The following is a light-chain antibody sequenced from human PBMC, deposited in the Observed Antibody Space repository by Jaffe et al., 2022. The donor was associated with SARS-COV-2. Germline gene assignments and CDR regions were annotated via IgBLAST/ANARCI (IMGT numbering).Light chain of an antibody. CDR3: SSYAGSDTIFV. J-gene: IGLJ1*01. CDR2: EDD. V-gene: IGLV2-23*01. Sequence: QSALTQPASVSGSPGQSITISCAGTSSDVGGYKIVTWYQQYPGKAPRLMIYEDDKRPSGVSNRFSGSKSGNTASLTISGLQADDEADYYCSSYAGSDTIFVFGTGTTVTVL. CDR1: SSDVGGYKI.